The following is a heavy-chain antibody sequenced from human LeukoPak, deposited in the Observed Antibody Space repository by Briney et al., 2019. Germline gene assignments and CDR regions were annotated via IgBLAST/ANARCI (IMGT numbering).Heavy chain of an antibody. CDR2: IGHTGDEI. CDR3: AKAMGGLVVVPAGNYYYYMDV. Sequence: AGGSLRLSCAASGFTFSSFSMNWVRQAPGKGLEWLSYIGHTGDEIYYADSVKGRFTIARDNAKDTVYLQMSGLRAEDTAVYYCAKAMGGLVVVPAGNYYYYMDVWGKGTTVTVSS. J-gene: IGHJ6*03. V-gene: IGHV3-48*01. CDR1: GFTFSSFS. D-gene: IGHD2-2*01.